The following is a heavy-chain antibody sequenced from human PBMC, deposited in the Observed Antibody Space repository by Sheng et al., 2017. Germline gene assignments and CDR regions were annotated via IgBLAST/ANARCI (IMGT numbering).Heavy chain of an antibody. CDR1: GGSISSSNYY. CDR3: ARNAMVVVPRGAFDI. J-gene: IGHJ3*02. Sequence: QLQLQESGPGLVKPSETLSLTCTVSGGSISSSNYYWDWIRQPPGKGLQWVGSISYSGSTYYNPSLKSRVTISVDTSKSQFSLKLSSVTAADTAVYYCARNAMVVVPRGAFDIWGQGTMVTVSS. CDR2: ISYSGST. V-gene: IGHV4-39*07. D-gene: IGHD3-22*01.